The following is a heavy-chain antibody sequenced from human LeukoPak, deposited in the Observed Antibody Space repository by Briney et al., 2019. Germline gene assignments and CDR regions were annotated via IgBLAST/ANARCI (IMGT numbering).Heavy chain of an antibody. D-gene: IGHD3-3*01. CDR1: GYSISIGYY. CDR2: ISHRGSA. J-gene: IGHJ4*02. V-gene: IGHV4-38-2*01. CDR3: ARHADSDFWSGHLLHYFDY. Sequence: PSETLSLTCDVSGYSISIGYYWAWIRQPPGKGLEWIGSISHRGSADYNPSLKSRVTISVDTSKNQFSLELSSVTAADTAVYYCARHADSDFWSGHLLHYFDYWGQGTLVTVSS.